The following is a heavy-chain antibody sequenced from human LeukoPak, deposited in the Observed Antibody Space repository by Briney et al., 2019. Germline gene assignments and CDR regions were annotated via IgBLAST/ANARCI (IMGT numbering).Heavy chain of an antibody. CDR2: IYYSGST. Sequence: PSETLSLTCTVSGGSISSYYWSWIRQPPGKGLEWIGYIYYSGSTNYNPSLKSRVTISVDTSKNQFSLKLSSVTAADTAVYYCASSTIVGATYYYYYHMDVWGKGTTVTISS. V-gene: IGHV4-59*08. CDR1: GGSISSYY. D-gene: IGHD1-26*01. CDR3: ASSTIVGATYYYYYHMDV. J-gene: IGHJ6*03.